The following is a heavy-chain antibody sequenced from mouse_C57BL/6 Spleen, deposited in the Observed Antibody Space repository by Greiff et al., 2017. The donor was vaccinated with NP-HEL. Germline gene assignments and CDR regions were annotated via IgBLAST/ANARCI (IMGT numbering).Heavy chain of an antibody. CDR1: GYTFTEYT. J-gene: IGHJ2*01. D-gene: IGHD1-1*01. CDR3: ARHEKTTGLDY. V-gene: IGHV1-62-2*01. CDR2: FYPGSGST. Sequence: QVQLLQSGAELVKPGASVKLSCKASGYTFTEYTIHWVKQRPGQGLEWIGWFYPGSGSTYYNEKFKDKATLTADKSSSTVYMGLSRLTSEDSAVYFCARHEKTTGLDYWGQGTTLTVSS.